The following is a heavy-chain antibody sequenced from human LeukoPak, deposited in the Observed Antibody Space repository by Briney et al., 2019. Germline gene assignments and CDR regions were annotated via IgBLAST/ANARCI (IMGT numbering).Heavy chain of an antibody. J-gene: IGHJ5*02. V-gene: IGHV1-8*01. Sequence: ASVKVSRKTSVYTFTNYVINWVRQASGQGLEGMGWMNPNSGNRGYAQKFQGRVTMTRNTSISTAYMELSSLRSEDTAVYYCARRHCSSTGCDPQEWFDPWGQGTLVTVSS. CDR1: VYTFTNYV. CDR2: MNPNSGNR. CDR3: ARRHCSSTGCDPQEWFDP. D-gene: IGHD2-2*01.